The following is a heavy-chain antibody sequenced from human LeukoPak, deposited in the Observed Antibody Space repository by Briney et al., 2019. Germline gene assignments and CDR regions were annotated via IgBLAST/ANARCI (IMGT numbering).Heavy chain of an antibody. D-gene: IGHD5-18*01. J-gene: IGHJ4*02. CDR1: GGSISSYY. CDR3: ARLRYSYGLSYFDY. CDR2: IYYSGST. Sequence: PSETLSLTCTVSGGSISSYYWSWIRQPPGKGLEWIGYIYYSGSTNYNPSLKSRVTISVDTSKNQFSLKLSSVTAADTAAYYCARLRYSYGLSYFDYWGQGTLVTVSS. V-gene: IGHV4-59*08.